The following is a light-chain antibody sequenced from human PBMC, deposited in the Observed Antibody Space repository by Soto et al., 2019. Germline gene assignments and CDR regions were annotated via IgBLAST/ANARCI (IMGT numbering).Light chain of an antibody. V-gene: IGKV1-5*03. CDR1: QSISSW. Sequence: DIQLTQFPSTLSPSVGDRVTITCRASQSISSWLAWYQQKPGNAPKLLIYKASSLQSGVPSRFSGSGSGTELTLTISTLQPDDFATYYCQQYNSYPYTFGHGTKLEIK. J-gene: IGKJ2*01. CDR3: QQYNSYPYT. CDR2: KAS.